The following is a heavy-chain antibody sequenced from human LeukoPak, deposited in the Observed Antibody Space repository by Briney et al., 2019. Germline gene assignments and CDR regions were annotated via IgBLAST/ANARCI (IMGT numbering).Heavy chain of an antibody. V-gene: IGHV3-30-3*01. Sequence: GGSLRLSCAASGFTFSSYAMHWVRQAPGKGLEWVAVISYDGSNNYYADSVKGRFTISRDNSKNTLYLQMNSLRAEDTAVYYCARGAVGSGWSDTDYWGQGTLVTVSS. CDR2: ISYDGSNN. J-gene: IGHJ4*02. CDR3: ARGAVGSGWSDTDY. CDR1: GFTFSSYA. D-gene: IGHD6-19*01.